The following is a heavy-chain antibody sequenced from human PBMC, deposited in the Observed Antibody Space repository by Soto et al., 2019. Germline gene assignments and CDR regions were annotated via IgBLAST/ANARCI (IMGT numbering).Heavy chain of an antibody. V-gene: IGHV4-4*02. CDR2: IYHSGST. Sequence: SETLSLTCAVPGDSIRSINWWRSVRQPPGKGLEWIGEIYHSGSTNYNPSLKSRVTISVDKSKNQFSLKLSSVTAADTAVYYCAGLWAAARRGGYGMDVWGQGTTVT. D-gene: IGHD6-13*01. CDR1: GDSIRSINW. CDR3: AGLWAAARRGGYGMDV. J-gene: IGHJ6*02.